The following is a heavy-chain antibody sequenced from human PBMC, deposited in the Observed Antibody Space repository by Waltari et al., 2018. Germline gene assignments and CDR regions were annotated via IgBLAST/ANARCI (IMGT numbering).Heavy chain of an antibody. Sequence: EVQLVESGGGLVQPGRSLRLSCAASGFTFDDYAMHWVRQAPGKGLEWVSGISWNSGSIGYADSVKGRFTISRYNAKNSLYLQMNSLRAEDMALYYCAKSLSIAVAGVFDYWGQGTLVTVSS. D-gene: IGHD6-19*01. CDR3: AKSLSIAVAGVFDY. CDR1: GFTFDDYA. CDR2: ISWNSGSI. J-gene: IGHJ4*02. V-gene: IGHV3-9*03.